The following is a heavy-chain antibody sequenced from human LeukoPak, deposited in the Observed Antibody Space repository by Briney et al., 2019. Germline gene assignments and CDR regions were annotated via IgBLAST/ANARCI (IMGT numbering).Heavy chain of an antibody. Sequence: SETLSLTCIVSGYSVSSSGYYWGWIRQPPGKGLEWIGNTYYSGTTYYNPSLKSRVTISLDTSKNQFSLNLSSVTAADTAVYYCARDIYSYGGLVAFDIWGQGTMVTVSS. J-gene: IGHJ3*02. CDR1: GYSVSSSGYY. CDR2: TYYSGTT. D-gene: IGHD3-16*02. V-gene: IGHV4-39*07. CDR3: ARDIYSYGGLVAFDI.